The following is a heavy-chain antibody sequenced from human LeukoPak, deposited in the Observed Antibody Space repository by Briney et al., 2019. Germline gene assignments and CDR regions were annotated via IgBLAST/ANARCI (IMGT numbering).Heavy chain of an antibody. D-gene: IGHD3-22*01. V-gene: IGHV4-34*01. Sequence: SETLSLTCTVSGGSISSYYWSWIRQPPGKGLEWIGEINHSGSTNYNPSLKSRVTISVDTSKNQFSLKLSSVTAADTAVYYCARATLNYYDSSGYLVVIDYWGQGTLVTVSS. J-gene: IGHJ4*02. CDR3: ARATLNYYDSSGYLVVIDY. CDR2: INHSGST. CDR1: GGSISSYY.